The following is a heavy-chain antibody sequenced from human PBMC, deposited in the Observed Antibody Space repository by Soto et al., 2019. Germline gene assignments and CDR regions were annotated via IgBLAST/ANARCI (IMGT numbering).Heavy chain of an antibody. J-gene: IGHJ4*02. V-gene: IGHV3-23*01. D-gene: IGHD3-10*01. Sequence: GGSLRLSCAASGFTFSSYAMSWVRQAPGKGLEWVSAISGSGGSTYYADSVKGRFTISRDNSKNTLYLQMNSLRAEDTAIYYCAKDLTMVRAYYFDYWGQGTLVTVSS. CDR3: AKDLTMVRAYYFDY. CDR1: GFTFSSYA. CDR2: ISGSGGST.